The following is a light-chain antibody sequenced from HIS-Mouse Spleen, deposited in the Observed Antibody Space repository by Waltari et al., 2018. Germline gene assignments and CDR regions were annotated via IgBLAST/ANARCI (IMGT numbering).Light chain of an antibody. CDR1: QGISSY. J-gene: IGKJ2*01. Sequence: AIRMTQSPSSLSASTGDRIPITCRASQGISSYLAWYQQKPGKAHKLLIYAASTLQSGVPSRFSGSGSGTDFTLTISCLQSEDFATYYCQQYYSYPYTFGQGTKLEIK. CDR2: AAS. CDR3: QQYYSYPYT. V-gene: IGKV1-8*01.